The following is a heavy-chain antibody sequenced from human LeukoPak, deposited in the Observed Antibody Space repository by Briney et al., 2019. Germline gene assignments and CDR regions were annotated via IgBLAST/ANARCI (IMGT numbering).Heavy chain of an antibody. D-gene: IGHD3-3*01. V-gene: IGHV4-30-2*01. J-gene: IGHJ3*02. CDR3: ARGRVTIFGVVQI. Sequence: SETLSLTCTVSGGSISSGGYYWSWIRQPPGKGLEWIGYIYHSGSTYYNPSLKSRVTISVDRSKNQFSLKLSSVTTADTAVYYCARGRVTIFGVVQIWGQGTMVTVSS. CDR2: IYHSGST. CDR1: GGSISSGGYY.